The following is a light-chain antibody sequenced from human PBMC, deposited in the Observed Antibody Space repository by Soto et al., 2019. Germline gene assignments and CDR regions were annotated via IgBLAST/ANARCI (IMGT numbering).Light chain of an antibody. J-gene: IGKJ1*01. CDR2: GAS. V-gene: IGKV3-15*01. Sequence: EIVMTQSPATLSVSPGERATLSCRASQSVGSNLAWYQQKPGQAPRILIYGASTRATGIPARLSASGSGTEFTLTISSLQSEDFAIYFCQQYNNWPPDRTFGQGTKVEIK. CDR3: QQYNNWPPDRT. CDR1: QSVGSN.